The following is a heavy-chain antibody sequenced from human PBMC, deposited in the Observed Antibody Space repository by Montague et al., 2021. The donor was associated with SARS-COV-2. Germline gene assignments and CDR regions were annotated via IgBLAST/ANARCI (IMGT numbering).Heavy chain of an antibody. D-gene: IGHD3-10*01. J-gene: IGHJ6*02. CDR1: GFTFSSYD. CDR2: IWYDGSNQ. Sequence: SLRLSCAASGFTFSSYDMHWVRQAPGKGLEWVAVIWYDGSNQHYGDSVKGRFTISRDNSKNTLYLQMNSLRAEDTAVYYCARGYSAPRWFGEYNRYGMDVWGQGTTVTVSS. V-gene: IGHV3-33*08. CDR3: ARGYSAPRWFGEYNRYGMDV.